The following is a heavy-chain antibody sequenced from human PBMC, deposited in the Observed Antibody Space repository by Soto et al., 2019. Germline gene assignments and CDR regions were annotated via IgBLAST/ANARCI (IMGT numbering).Heavy chain of an antibody. J-gene: IGHJ6*02. V-gene: IGHV3-11*06. CDR2: ISSSSSYT. D-gene: IGHD3-10*01. Sequence: GGSLRLSCAASGFTFSDYYMSWIRQAPGKGLEWVSYISSSSSYTNYADSVKGRFTISRDNAKNSLYLQMNSLRAEDTAVYYCARGFIVWFGELYGMDVWGQGTTVTVSS. CDR1: GFTFSDYY. CDR3: ARGFIVWFGELYGMDV.